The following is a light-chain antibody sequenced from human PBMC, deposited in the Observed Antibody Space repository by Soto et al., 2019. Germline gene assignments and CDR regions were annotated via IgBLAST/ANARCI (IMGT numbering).Light chain of an antibody. CDR1: RSISAH. CDR2: AAS. Sequence: DIPMTQSPSSLSASVGDRVTITCRASRSISAHLSWYQQKPGKAPNLLIYAASSLQSGVPSRFSGSGSGTDFTLTISSLQPQDFATYYCQQTYTTPLTFGGGTKVEIK. J-gene: IGKJ4*01. CDR3: QQTYTTPLT. V-gene: IGKV1-39*01.